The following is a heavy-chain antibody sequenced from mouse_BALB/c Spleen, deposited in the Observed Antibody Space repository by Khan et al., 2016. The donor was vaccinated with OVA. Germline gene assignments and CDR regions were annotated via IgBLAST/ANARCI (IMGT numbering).Heavy chain of an antibody. Sequence: EVQLQESGPSLVKPSQTLSLTCSVTGDSITSGYWNWIRKFPGNKLEYMGYISSSDSTFYYPSLKSRISITRDTSKNQYYLQLNSVTTEDTATYYCARWNYRYDGYFDYWGQGTTLTVSS. J-gene: IGHJ2*01. V-gene: IGHV3-8*02. CDR3: ARWNYRYDGYFDY. CDR2: ISSSDST. CDR1: GDSITSGY. D-gene: IGHD2-14*01.